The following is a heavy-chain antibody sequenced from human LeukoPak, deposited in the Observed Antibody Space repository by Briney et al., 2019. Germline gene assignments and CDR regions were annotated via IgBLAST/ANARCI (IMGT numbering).Heavy chain of an antibody. CDR2: ISSSSSYI. V-gene: IGHV3-21*01. CDR1: GFTFSSYS. J-gene: IGHJ4*02. D-gene: IGHD4-17*01. CDR3: ARDQYGDYPLDY. Sequence: GGSLRLSCAASGFTFSSYSMKWVRQAPGKGLEWVSSISSSSSYIYYADSVKGRFTISRDNGKNSLYLQMNSLRAEDTAVYYCARDQYGDYPLDYWGQGTLVTVSS.